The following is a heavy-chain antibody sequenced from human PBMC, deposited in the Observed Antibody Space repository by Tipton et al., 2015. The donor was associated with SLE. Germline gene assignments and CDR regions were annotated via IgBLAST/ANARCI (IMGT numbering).Heavy chain of an antibody. J-gene: IGHJ4*02. V-gene: IGHV4-59*11. D-gene: IGHD6-13*01. CDR2: IYYSGST. Sequence: TLSLTCTVSGGSISSHYWSWIRQPPGKGLEWIGYIYYSGSTNYNPSLKSRVTISVDTSKNQFSLKLSSVTPADTAVYYCARGPSIPYSSSWYGIDCWGQGTLVTVSS. CDR1: GGSISSHY. CDR3: ARGPSIPYSSSWYGIDC.